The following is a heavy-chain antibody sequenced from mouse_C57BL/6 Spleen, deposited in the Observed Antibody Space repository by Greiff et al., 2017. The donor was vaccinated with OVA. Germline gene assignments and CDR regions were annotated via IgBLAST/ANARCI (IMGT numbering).Heavy chain of an antibody. CDR2: IWSGGST. V-gene: IGHV2-2*01. D-gene: IGHD2-3*01. CDR1: GFSLTSYG. CDR3: ARTIRWSLYAMDY. J-gene: IGHJ4*01. Sequence: VHLVESGPGLVQPSQSLSITCTVSGFSLTSYGVHWVRQSPGKGLEWLGVIWSGGSTDYNAAFISRLSISKDNSKSQVFFKMNSLQADDTAIYYCARTIRWSLYAMDYWGQGTSVTVSS.